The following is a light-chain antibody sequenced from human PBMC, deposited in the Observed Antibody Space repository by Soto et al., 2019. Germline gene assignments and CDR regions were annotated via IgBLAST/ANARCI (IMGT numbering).Light chain of an antibody. V-gene: IGKV1-9*01. Sequence: DIHMTQSASTLSLSLGDRVTVTLLASQDIAIYLAWYQQKPAEAPKLLIYAASTLYGGVPSRFSGSGAGTDFALTITSLQAEDFATYYCQQLRMYPSTFGGGTKVDIK. J-gene: IGKJ4*01. CDR3: QQLRMYPST. CDR2: AAS. CDR1: QDIAIY.